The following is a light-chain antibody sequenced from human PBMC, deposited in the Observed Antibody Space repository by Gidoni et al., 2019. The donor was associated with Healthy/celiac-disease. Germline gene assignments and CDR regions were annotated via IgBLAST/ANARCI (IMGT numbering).Light chain of an antibody. Sequence: DIVMTQSPDSLAVSLGERATINCKSSQGVLYSSNNKNYLAWYQQKPGQPPKLLLYWASTRESGVPDRFSGSGSGTDFTLTISSLQAEDVAVYYCQQYYTTTPTFGPGTKVDIK. CDR2: WAS. CDR3: QQYYTTTPT. J-gene: IGKJ3*01. V-gene: IGKV4-1*01. CDR1: QGVLYSSNNKNY.